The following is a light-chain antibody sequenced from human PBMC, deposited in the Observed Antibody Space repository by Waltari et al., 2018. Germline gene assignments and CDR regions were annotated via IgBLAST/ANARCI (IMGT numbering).Light chain of an antibody. CDR2: GAS. CDR3: QQYGTSPPLT. CDR1: QTVISNY. Sequence: EIVLTQSPGTLSLSPGERATLSCRASQTVISNYLAWYQQKPGQAPRLLIFGASNRAAGTPDRFSGGGSGTDFTLTISRLEPEDCAVYYCQQYGTSPPLTFGGGTKVEI. J-gene: IGKJ4*01. V-gene: IGKV3-20*01.